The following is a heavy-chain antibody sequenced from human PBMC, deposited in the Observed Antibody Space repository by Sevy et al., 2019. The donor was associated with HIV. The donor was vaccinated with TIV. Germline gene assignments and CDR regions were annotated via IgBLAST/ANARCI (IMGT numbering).Heavy chain of an antibody. CDR2: ISYDGNNK. CDR1: GFTFSSYA. CDR3: ARGLAALPGYYYGLDV. V-gene: IGHV3-30*04. D-gene: IGHD6-6*01. J-gene: IGHJ6*02. Sequence: RGSLRLSCAASGFTFSSYAKNWVRQAPGKGLEWVALISYDGNNKYYADSVKGRFTISRDNSKNTLYLQMNSLRGEDTAFYYCARGLAALPGYYYGLDVWGQGTTVTVSS.